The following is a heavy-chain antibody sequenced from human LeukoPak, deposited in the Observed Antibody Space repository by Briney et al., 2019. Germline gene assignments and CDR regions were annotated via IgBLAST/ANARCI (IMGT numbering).Heavy chain of an antibody. D-gene: IGHD1-26*01. CDR3: ARDSSGSYPSANDY. J-gene: IGHJ4*02. Sequence: GGSLRLSCAASGFTFSDYYMSWIRQAPGKGLEWVSYISSSGSTIYYADSVRGRFTISRDNAKNSLYLQMNSLRAEDTAVYYCARDSSGSYPSANDYWGQGTLVTVSS. CDR1: GFTFSDYY. V-gene: IGHV3-11*01. CDR2: ISSSGSTI.